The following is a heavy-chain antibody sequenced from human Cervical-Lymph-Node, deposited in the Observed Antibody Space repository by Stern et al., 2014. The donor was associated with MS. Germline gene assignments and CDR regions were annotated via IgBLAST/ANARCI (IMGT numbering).Heavy chain of an antibody. J-gene: IGHJ6*02. D-gene: IGHD4-17*01. CDR3: ARDSRDYLNYYGLDV. CDR1: GFTFSYYG. CDR2: LWYEENKT. V-gene: IGHV3-33*01. Sequence: QVQLLQPGGGVVQPGRSLRLACATSGFTFSYYGMALVRQAPGKGLEWVALLWYEENKTYYTDSVKGRFTISRDTSKNTLYLQMDNLRAEDTAVYYCARDSRDYLNYYGLDVWGQGTTVTVS.